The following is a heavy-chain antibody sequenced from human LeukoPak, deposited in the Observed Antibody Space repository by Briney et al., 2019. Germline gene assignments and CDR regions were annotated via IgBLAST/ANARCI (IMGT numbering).Heavy chain of an antibody. V-gene: IGHV3-7*03. Sequence: GGPLRLSCAASGFTFSSYWMSWVRQAPGKGLEWVANIKQDGSEKYYVDSVKGRFTISGDNAKNSLYLQMNSLRAEDTALYYCAKDRDGFGEGPDYWGQGTLVTVSS. CDR1: GFTFSSYW. D-gene: IGHD3-10*01. CDR2: IKQDGSEK. J-gene: IGHJ4*02. CDR3: AKDRDGFGEGPDY.